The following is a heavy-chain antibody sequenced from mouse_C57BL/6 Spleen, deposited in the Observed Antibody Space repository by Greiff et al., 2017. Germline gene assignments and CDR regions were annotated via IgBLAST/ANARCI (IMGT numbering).Heavy chain of an antibody. Sequence: EVHLVESGGGLVKPGGSLKLSCAASRFTFSDYGMHWVRQAPEKGLEWVAYISSGSSTIYYADTVKGRFTISRDNAKNTLFLQMTSLRSEDTAMYYCARDSSFAYWGQGTLVTVSA. CDR2: ISSGSSTI. CDR3: ARDSSFAY. V-gene: IGHV5-17*01. CDR1: RFTFSDYG. J-gene: IGHJ3*01.